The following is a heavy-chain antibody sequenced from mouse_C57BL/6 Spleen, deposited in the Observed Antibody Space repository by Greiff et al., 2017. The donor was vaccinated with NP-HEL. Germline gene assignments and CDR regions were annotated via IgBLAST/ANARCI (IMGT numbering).Heavy chain of an antibody. D-gene: IGHD1-1*01. CDR3: ASPHYYGSADY. Sequence: VQLQQSGPELVKPGASVKISCKASGYTFTDYYMNWVKQSHGKSLEWIGDINPNNGGTSYNQKFKGKATLTVDKSSRTAYMELRSLTSEDSAVYYCASPHYYGSADYWGQGTTLTVSS. V-gene: IGHV1-26*01. J-gene: IGHJ2*01. CDR1: GYTFTDYY. CDR2: INPNNGGT.